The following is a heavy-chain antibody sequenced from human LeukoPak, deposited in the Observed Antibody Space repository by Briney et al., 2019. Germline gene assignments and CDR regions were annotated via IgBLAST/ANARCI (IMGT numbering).Heavy chain of an antibody. D-gene: IGHD3-10*01. CDR2: ISAYNGNT. CDR3: ARVVSRYYYGSGSYYGGDY. CDR1: GYTFTSYG. V-gene: IGHV1-18*04. Sequence: GASVKVSCKASGYTFTSYGISWVRQAPGQGLEWMGWISAYNGNTNYAQKLQGRVTMTTDTSTSTAYMELRSLRSDDTAVYYCARVVSRYYYGSGSYYGGDYWGQGTLVTVSS. J-gene: IGHJ4*02.